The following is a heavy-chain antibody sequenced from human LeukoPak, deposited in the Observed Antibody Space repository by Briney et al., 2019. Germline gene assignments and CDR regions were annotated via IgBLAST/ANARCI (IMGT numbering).Heavy chain of an antibody. CDR2: IYCSGST. D-gene: IGHD1-26*01. J-gene: IGHJ5*02. V-gene: IGHV4-39*01. CDR3: ARHFRREGGWFEP. CDR1: GGSINSSSYY. Sequence: SETLSLTCTVSGGSINSSSYYWGWIRQPPGKGLEWIGSIYCSGSTYYNPSLKSRLTISVDTSKNQFSLKLTSVTAADTAVYYCARHFRREGGWFEPWGQGTLVTVSS.